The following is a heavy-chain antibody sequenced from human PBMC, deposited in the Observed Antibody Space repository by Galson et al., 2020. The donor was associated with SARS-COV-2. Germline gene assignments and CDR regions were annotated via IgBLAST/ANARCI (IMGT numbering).Heavy chain of an antibody. J-gene: IGHJ2*01. D-gene: IGHD5-18*01. CDR2: VTSFGDA. CDR1: NRSLNANH. Sequence: SQTLSPTCAVHNRSLNANHWNWIRHAPGKGLEWIGRVTSFGDAIYSPSLKGRVTLSVDTAKNQFSLKLKSVTVADTAVYFCARNYRYCDGSCGDYLDVWGRGTPVTVSS. V-gene: IGHV4-34*01. CDR3: ARNYRYCDGSCGDYLDV.